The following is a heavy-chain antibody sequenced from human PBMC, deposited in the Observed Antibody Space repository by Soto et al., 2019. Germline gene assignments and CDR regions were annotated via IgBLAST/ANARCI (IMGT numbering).Heavy chain of an antibody. CDR3: AKDKERFGEARLGYYGMDV. D-gene: IGHD3-10*01. Sequence: EVQLVESGGGLVQPGRSLRLSCAASGFTFDDYAMHWVRQAPGKGLEWVSGISWNSGGIAYADSVKGRFTISRDNAKHSLYLQMNSLRAEDTALYYCAKDKERFGEARLGYYGMDVWGQGTKVTVSS. CDR1: GFTFDDYA. CDR2: ISWNSGGI. J-gene: IGHJ6*02. V-gene: IGHV3-9*01.